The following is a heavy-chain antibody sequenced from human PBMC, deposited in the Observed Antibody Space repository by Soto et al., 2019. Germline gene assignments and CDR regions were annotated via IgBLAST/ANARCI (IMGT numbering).Heavy chain of an antibody. CDR1: GFTFSSYD. D-gene: IGHD3-22*01. J-gene: IGHJ3*02. V-gene: IGHV3-30*18. CDR2: ISYDGSNK. CDR3: AKDGPYDTTLGAFDI. Sequence: GGSLRLSCAASGFTFSSYDMHWVRQAPGKGLEWVAVISYDGSNKYYADYVKGRFTISRDNSKNTMYLQMNSLRAEDTAVYYCAKDGPYDTTLGAFDIWGQGTMVTVSS.